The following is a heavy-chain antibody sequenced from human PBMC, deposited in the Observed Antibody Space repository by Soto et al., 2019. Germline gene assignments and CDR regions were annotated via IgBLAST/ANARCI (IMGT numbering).Heavy chain of an antibody. J-gene: IGHJ6*02. CDR3: ARDRMVTAPRYYYGMDV. CDR2: ISYDGSSK. Sequence: GGSLRLSCAASGFTFSSYAMHWVRQAPGKGLEWVAVISYDGSSKYYADSVKGRFTISRDNSKNTLYLQMNSLRAEDTAVYYCARDRMVTAPRYYYGMDVWGQGTTVTVSS. V-gene: IGHV3-30-3*01. D-gene: IGHD2-21*02. CDR1: GFTFSSYA.